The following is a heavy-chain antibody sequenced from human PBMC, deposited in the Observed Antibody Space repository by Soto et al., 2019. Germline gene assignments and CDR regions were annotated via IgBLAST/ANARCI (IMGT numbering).Heavy chain of an antibody. CDR2: INHSGNT. J-gene: IGHJ4*02. Sequence: SETLSLTXAVYGGSLSGYYWSWIRQPPGKALEWIGEINHSGNTNYNPSLKTRVTISVDTSKNQLFLNLSSVTAADTAMYYCARHHVRGRTIAGAAEFWGQGTLVTVSS. CDR1: GGSLSGYY. D-gene: IGHD1-26*01. CDR3: ARHHVRGRTIAGAAEF. V-gene: IGHV4-34*01.